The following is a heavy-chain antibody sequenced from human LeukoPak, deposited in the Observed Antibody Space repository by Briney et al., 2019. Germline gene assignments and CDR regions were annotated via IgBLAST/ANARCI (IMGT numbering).Heavy chain of an antibody. V-gene: IGHV4-39*01. CDR3: ASWAINNSGWTGFDY. J-gene: IGHJ4*02. CDR1: VGSISSSSYY. CDR2: IYYSGST. D-gene: IGHD6-19*01. Sequence: PSESLSLTCTVSVGSISSSSYYWGWIRQAPGKGLEWIGSIYYSGSTYNNPSLKSRVTISVDTSKNRVSLKLSSVTAADTAVYYCASWAINNSGWTGFDYWGQGTLVTVSS.